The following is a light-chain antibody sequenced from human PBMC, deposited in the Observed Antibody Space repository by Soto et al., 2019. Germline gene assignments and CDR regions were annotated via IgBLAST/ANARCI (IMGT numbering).Light chain of an antibody. CDR1: SSDVGGYNF. Sequence: QSALTQPRSVSGSPGQSVSISCTGTSSDVGGYNFVSWYQQHPGKAPRLLIYAVNKRPAAVPGRFSGSKSGNTASLTISGLQAEDEADYYCCSYAGSYTFDVFGTGTKVTVL. CDR2: AVN. CDR3: CSYAGSYTFDV. V-gene: IGLV2-11*01. J-gene: IGLJ1*01.